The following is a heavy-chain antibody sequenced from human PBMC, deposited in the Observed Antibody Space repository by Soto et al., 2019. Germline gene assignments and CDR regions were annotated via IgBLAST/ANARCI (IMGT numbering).Heavy chain of an antibody. J-gene: IGHJ5*02. D-gene: IGHD2-21*01. CDR3: XXERXGXGNCYQGWFDP. V-gene: IGHV3-23*01. CDR1: GFTFSNYA. Sequence: EVQLLESGGGLVQPGGSLRLSCAASGFTFSNYAMTWVRQAPGKGLDWVTSISDSAGSTEYADSVKGRFTVSRDNSKNILYLQMNSLRADXTXVXYXXXERXGXGNCYQGWFDPWGQGTLVIVSS. CDR2: ISDSAGST.